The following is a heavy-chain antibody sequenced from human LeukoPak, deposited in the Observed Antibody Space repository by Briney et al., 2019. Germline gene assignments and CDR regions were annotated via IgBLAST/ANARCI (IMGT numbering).Heavy chain of an antibody. V-gene: IGHV1-2*02. Sequence: ASVKVSCKASGYSFNDYYMHWVRQAPGQGLEGMGWINPNSGGTNYAQQFQGRVTMNSDTSLSTAYMELSRLRSDDTAVYFCARGEYNYGRDWFDHWGQGTLVTVSS. CDR1: GYSFNDYY. J-gene: IGHJ5*02. CDR2: INPNSGGT. D-gene: IGHD5-18*01. CDR3: ARGEYNYGRDWFDH.